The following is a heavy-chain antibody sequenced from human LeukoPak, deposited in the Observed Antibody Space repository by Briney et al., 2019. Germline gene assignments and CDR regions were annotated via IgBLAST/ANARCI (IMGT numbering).Heavy chain of an antibody. CDR1: GYTFTSYD. J-gene: IGHJ4*02. D-gene: IGHD3-22*01. Sequence: GASVKVSCKASGYTFTSYDINWVRQATGQGLEWMGWMNPNSGNTGYAQKFQGRVTITRNTSISTAYMELSSLRSEDTAVYYCARGGVYYDSNYPPINIFDYWGQGTLVTVSS. CDR2: MNPNSGNT. V-gene: IGHV1-8*03. CDR3: ARGGVYYDSNYPPINIFDY.